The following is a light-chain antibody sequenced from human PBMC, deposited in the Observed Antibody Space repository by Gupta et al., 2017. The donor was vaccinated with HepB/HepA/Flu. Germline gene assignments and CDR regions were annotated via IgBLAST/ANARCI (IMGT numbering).Light chain of an antibody. CDR1: SSDVGGYNY. Sequence: SALTQPRSVSGSPGQSVTISCTGTSSDVGGYNYVSWYQQHPAKAPKLMIYDVSKRPSGVPDRFSGSKSGNTASLTTSGLQAEDEADYYCCPDAGSYNHVVFGGGTKLTVL. CDR3: CPDAGSYNHVV. V-gene: IGLV2-11*01. CDR2: DVS. J-gene: IGLJ2*01.